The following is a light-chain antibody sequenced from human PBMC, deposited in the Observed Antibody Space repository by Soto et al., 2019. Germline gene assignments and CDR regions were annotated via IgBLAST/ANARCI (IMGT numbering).Light chain of an antibody. J-gene: IGKJ4*01. Sequence: AIEMTQSPSSLSASVGDRVTIACRASQGVGSDLAWYQQRPGKAPKLLIYAVSSLQSGVPSRFSGSGSATDFPLTISSLQPEDIATYYCQKDHSLHTFGEGTKVEIK. CDR2: AVS. CDR1: QGVGSD. V-gene: IGKV1-6*01. CDR3: QKDHSLHT.